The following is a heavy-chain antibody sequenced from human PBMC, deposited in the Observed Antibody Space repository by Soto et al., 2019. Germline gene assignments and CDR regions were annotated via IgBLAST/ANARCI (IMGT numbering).Heavy chain of an antibody. V-gene: IGHV1-58*01. CDR3: APHQRSPGDYDSGMDV. Sequence: GASVKVSCKAAGFTFTSSAVQWVRQARGQRLEWIGWIVVGSGNTNYAQKFQERVTITRDMSTSTAYMELSSLRSEATAVCYCAPHQRSPGDYDSGMDVWRQWTTVAVS. CDR1: GFTFTSSA. D-gene: IGHD6-25*01. CDR2: IVVGSGNT. J-gene: IGHJ6*02.